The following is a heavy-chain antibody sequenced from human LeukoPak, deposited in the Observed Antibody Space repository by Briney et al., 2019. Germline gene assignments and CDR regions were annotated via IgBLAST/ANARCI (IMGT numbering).Heavy chain of an antibody. V-gene: IGHV3-53*01. CDR3: ARGELSTFDY. D-gene: IGHD3-16*02. Sequence: GGSLRLSCTSSGFTVSSNYMTWVRQAPGKGLEWVSVMYSGGSTYYADSVKGRSTISRDNSKNTLYLQMNSLRVEDTAVYYCARGELSTFDYWGQGTLVTVSS. CDR2: MYSGGST. J-gene: IGHJ4*02. CDR1: GFTVSSNY.